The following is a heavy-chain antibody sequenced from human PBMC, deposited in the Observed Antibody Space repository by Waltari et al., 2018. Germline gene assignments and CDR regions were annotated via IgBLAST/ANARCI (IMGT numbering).Heavy chain of an antibody. V-gene: IGHV4-4*02. CDR3: ARDRGRGLYLDT. CDR1: GDSMSTSDY. CDR2: VRGDGKT. J-gene: IGHJ4*02. D-gene: IGHD1-1*01. Sequence: QLQLQESGPGLVKPSGTLSLICAVSGDSMSTSDYWSWVRHPPGKGLEWIGQVRGDGKTNYNPSFASRVTMSLDTSTYHFALKLTSATAADTALYYCARDRGRGLYLDTWGQGTLVTVSP.